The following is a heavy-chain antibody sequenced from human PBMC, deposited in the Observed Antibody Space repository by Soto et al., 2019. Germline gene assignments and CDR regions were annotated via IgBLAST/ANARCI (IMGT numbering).Heavy chain of an antibody. CDR1: GGSISSYY. V-gene: IGHV4-59*08. D-gene: IGHD3-3*01. CDR3: ASLRAQMYYDFWSGYYDFDP. Sequence: QVQLQESGPGLVKPSETLSLTCTVSGGSISSYYWSWIRQPPGKGLEWIGYIYYSGSTNYNPSLKSRVTISVDTSKNQFSLKLSSVTAADTAVYYCASLRAQMYYDFWSGYYDFDPWGQGTLVTVSS. J-gene: IGHJ5*02. CDR2: IYYSGST.